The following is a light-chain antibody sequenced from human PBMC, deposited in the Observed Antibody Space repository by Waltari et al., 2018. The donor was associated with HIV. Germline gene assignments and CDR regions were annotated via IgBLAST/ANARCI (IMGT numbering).Light chain of an antibody. J-gene: IGKJ2*01. V-gene: IGKV3-15*01. CDR3: QHYNNWPPYT. Sequence: IVMPHSPFTLSVSPGERATLSYSTSQSVNSNLAWYQQKPGQAPRLLIYGASTRATGIPARFSGSGSGTEFTLTISSLQAEDVAVYYCQHYNNWPPYTFGQGTKVEIK. CDR2: GAS. CDR1: QSVNSN.